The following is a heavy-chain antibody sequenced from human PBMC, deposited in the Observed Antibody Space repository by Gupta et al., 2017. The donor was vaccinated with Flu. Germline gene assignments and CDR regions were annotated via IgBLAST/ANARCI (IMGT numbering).Heavy chain of an antibody. CDR1: DDA. CDR3: VSVIEPGTPCHYYYFYSLDV. Sequence: DDAMYWGQERPGKGLDLVAGIDSIRGSLYDADSVKFRVTISRDNAKSSLYLEKISLTTEDTALYDGVSVIEPGTPCHYYYFYSLDVWGKGTTVSVSS. V-gene: IGHV3-9*01. D-gene: IGHD3-16*02. CDR2: IDSIRGSL. J-gene: IGHJ6*03.